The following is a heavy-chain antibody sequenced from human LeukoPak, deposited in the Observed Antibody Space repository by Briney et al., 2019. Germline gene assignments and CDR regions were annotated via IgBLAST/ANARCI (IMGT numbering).Heavy chain of an antibody. CDR2: IYHSGST. CDR3: ARGRLSWTSVAAVAY. CDR1: GYSISSGYY. V-gene: IGHV4-38-2*02. J-gene: IGHJ4*02. D-gene: IGHD6-19*01. Sequence: SETLSLTCTVSGYSISSGYYWGWIRQPPGKGLEWIGSIYHSGSTYYNPSLKSRVTISVDTSKNQFSLKLSSVTAADTAVYYCARGRLSWTSVAAVAYWGQGTLVTVSS.